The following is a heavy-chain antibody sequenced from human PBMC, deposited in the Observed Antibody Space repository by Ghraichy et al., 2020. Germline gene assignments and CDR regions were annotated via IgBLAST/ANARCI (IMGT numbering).Heavy chain of an antibody. CDR2: INHSGST. CDR1: GGSFSGYY. Sequence: GSLRLSCAVYGGSFSGYYWSWIRQPPGKGLEWIGEINHSGSTNYNPSLKSRVTISVDTSKNQFSLKLSSVTAADTAVYYCARDFWRDAFDIWGQGTMVTVSS. CDR3: ARDFWRDAFDI. V-gene: IGHV4-34*01. J-gene: IGHJ3*02.